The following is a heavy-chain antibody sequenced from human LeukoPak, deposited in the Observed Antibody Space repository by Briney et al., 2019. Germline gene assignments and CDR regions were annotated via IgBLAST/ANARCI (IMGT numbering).Heavy chain of an antibody. CDR1: GYTFTSYG. CDR2: ISAYNGNT. V-gene: IGHV1-18*01. Sequence: ASVKVSCKASGYTFTSYGISWVRQAPGQGLEWMGWISAYNGNTNYAQKLQGRVTMTTDTSTSTAYMELRSLRSDDTAVYYCAREEVEAQWELRYYYYYGMDVWGQGTTVTVSS. CDR3: AREEVEAQWELRYYYYYGMDV. J-gene: IGHJ6*02. D-gene: IGHD1-26*01.